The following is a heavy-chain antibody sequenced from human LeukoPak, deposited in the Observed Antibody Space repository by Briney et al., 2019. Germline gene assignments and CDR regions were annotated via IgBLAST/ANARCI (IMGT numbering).Heavy chain of an antibody. Sequence: PSETLSLTCTVSGGSISSSSYYWGWIRQPPGKGLEWIGSIYYSGSTYYNPSLKSRVTISVDTSKNQFSLKLSSVTAADTAAYYCARGIAVADTLYYFDYWGQGTLVTVSS. J-gene: IGHJ4*02. CDR3: ARGIAVADTLYYFDY. CDR2: IYYSGST. CDR1: GGSISSSSYY. D-gene: IGHD6-19*01. V-gene: IGHV4-39*07.